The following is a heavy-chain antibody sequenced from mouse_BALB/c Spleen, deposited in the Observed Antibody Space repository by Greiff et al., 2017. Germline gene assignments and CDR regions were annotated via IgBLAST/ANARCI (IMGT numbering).Heavy chain of an antibody. CDR3: ARGYRDDEGGFDY. J-gene: IGHJ2*01. CDR1: GYAFSSSW. Sequence: QVQLQQSGPELVKPGASVKISCKASGYAFSSSWMNWVKQRPGQGLEWIGRFYPGDGDTNYNGKFKGKATLTADKSSSTAYMQLSSLTSVDSAVYFCARGYRDDEGGFDYWGQGTTLTVSS. CDR2: FYPGDGDT. V-gene: IGHV1-82*01. D-gene: IGHD2-14*01.